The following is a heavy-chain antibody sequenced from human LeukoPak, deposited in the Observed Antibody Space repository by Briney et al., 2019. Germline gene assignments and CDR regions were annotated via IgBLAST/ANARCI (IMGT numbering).Heavy chain of an antibody. Sequence: GGSLRLSCADSGLTFSYYWMSWVRQAPGKGLEWVANIKQDGSEKFYVDSVKGRFTISRDNSKNTLYLQLSSLRDEDTSLYYCARGNLYIVATIEDYWGQGTLVTVSS. V-gene: IGHV3-7*02. D-gene: IGHD5-12*01. CDR2: IKQDGSEK. CDR1: GLTFSYYW. CDR3: ARGNLYIVATIEDY. J-gene: IGHJ4*02.